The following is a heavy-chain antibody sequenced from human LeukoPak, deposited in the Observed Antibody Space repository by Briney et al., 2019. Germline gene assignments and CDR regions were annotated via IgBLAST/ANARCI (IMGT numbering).Heavy chain of an antibody. J-gene: IGHJ6*03. CDR3: ARDPYSGSYGNYYYYFMDV. Sequence: GGSLRLSCAASGFTFSSYNMNWVRQAPGKGLEWVSSITSGSSYIYYADSVKGRFTISRDNAKNSLYLQMNSLRAEYTAVYYCARDPYSGSYGNYYYYFMDVWGKGTTVTISS. CDR1: GFTFSSYN. CDR2: ITSGSSYI. V-gene: IGHV3-21*01. D-gene: IGHD1-26*01.